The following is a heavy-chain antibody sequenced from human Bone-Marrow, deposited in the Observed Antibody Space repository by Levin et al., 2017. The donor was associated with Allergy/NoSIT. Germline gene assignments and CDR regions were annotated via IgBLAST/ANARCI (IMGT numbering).Heavy chain of an antibody. Sequence: GGSLRLSCAASGFSFFGYAVHWVRQAPGRGLEWVSLISHDGSRKYYADSVKGRFTISRDKSEKILVLQMNSLRPEDSAVYYCASGCGGDCYSWGQGTLVTVSS. V-gene: IGHV3-30*04. CDR3: ASGCGGDCYS. CDR2: ISHDGSRK. J-gene: IGHJ4*02. D-gene: IGHD2-21*02. CDR1: GFSFFGYA.